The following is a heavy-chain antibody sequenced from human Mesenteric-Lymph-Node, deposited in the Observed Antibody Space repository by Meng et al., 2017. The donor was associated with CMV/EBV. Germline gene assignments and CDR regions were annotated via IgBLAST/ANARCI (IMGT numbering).Heavy chain of an antibody. CDR1: GFTFSDYY. D-gene: IGHD2-2*01. J-gene: IGHJ6*02. CDR3: AREDIVVVPAGAYYYYGMDV. V-gene: IGHV3-66*02. CDR2: IYSGGST. Sequence: GGSLRLSCAASGFTFSDYYMSWVRQAPGKGLEWVSVIYSGGSTYYADSVKGRFTISRDNSKNTLYLQMNSLRAEDTAVYYCAREDIVVVPAGAYYYYGMDVWGQGTTVTVSS.